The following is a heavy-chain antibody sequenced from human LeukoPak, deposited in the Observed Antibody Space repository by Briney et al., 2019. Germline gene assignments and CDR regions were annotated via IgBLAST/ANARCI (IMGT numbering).Heavy chain of an antibody. V-gene: IGHV3-30-3*01. CDR1: GFTFSSYA. D-gene: IGHD6-13*01. Sequence: GSLRLSCAASGFTFSSYAMHWVRQAPGKGLEWVAVISYDGSNKYYADSVKGRFTISRDNSKNTLYLQMNSLRAEDTAVYYCARDPDKAAAGTFDYWGQGTLVTVSS. J-gene: IGHJ4*02. CDR3: ARDPDKAAAGTFDY. CDR2: ISYDGSNK.